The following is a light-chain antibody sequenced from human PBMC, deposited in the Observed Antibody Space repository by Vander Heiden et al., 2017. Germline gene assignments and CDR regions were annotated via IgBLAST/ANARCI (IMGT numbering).Light chain of an antibody. V-gene: IGKV3-20*01. CDR3: QQYDNSRTFT. CDR1: QSVRSSY. CDR2: GAS. Sequence: EIVLTQSPGTLSLSPGERATLSCRASQSVRSSYLAWYQQKPGQTPRLLIYGASTRATGIPDRFSGSGYGTDFTLTISRLEPEDFAVYYCQQYDNSRTFTFGHGTKLDIK. J-gene: IGKJ3*01.